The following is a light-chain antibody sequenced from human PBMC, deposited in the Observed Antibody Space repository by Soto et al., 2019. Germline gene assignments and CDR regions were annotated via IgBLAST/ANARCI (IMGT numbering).Light chain of an antibody. V-gene: IGKV3-20*01. CDR1: QSVSSSF. J-gene: IGKJ2*01. CDR2: GAS. Sequence: EIVLTQSPGTLSLSPGDRATLSCRASQSVSSSFLVWYRQKPGQAPMLLIYGASTRAPGIPDRFSGSGSGTDFTLTSSRLEREDFAVYYRQRYGNSYTFVQGTKLEIK. CDR3: QRYGNSYT.